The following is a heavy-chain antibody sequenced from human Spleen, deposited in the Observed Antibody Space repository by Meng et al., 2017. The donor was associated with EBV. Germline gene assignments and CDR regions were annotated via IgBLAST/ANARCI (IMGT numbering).Heavy chain of an antibody. CDR2: INHTGST. D-gene: IGHD3-3*02. CDR1: GASFSNFY. J-gene: IGHJ4*02. Sequence: QAPPHECGAALLNPSATPPLTCAVYGASFSNFYWSWLRQPPGKGLEWIGEINHTGSTNYNPSLKNRVTISVDTSKNQFSLKLNSVTAADTAVYYCARGHLFHEEYWGQGTLVTVSS. V-gene: IGHV4-34*01. CDR3: ARGHLFHEEY.